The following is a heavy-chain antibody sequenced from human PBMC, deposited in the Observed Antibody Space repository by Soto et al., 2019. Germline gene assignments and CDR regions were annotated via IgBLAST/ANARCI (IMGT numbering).Heavy chain of an antibody. J-gene: IGHJ6*02. CDR1: GGTFSSYA. V-gene: IGHV1-69*13. CDR2: IIPIFGTA. Sequence: SVKVSGKAAGGTFSSYAISWVRQAPGQGLEWMGGIIPIFGTANYAQKFQGRVTITADESTSTAYMELSSLRSEDTAVYYCASKRSAVRPRPVYYYGMEVWAPGITVTVS. D-gene: IGHD6-6*01. CDR3: ASKRSAVRPRPVYYYGMEV.